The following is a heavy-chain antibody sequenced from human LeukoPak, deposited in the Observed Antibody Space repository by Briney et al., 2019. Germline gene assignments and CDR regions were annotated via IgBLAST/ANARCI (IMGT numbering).Heavy chain of an antibody. J-gene: IGHJ4*02. CDR2: ISGDGVST. CDR3: ARESGKFDY. Sequence: GGSLRLSCVVSGLPIADFAMHWVRQAPGKGLEWVSLISGDGVSTFYADSVKGRSSISRDNSKNSLSLEMNSLRTEDTAMYYCARESGKFDYWGQGTLVAVSS. CDR1: GLPIADFA. V-gene: IGHV3-43*02.